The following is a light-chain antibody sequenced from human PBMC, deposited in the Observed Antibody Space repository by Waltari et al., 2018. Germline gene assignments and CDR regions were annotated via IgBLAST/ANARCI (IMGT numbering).Light chain of an antibody. J-gene: IGKJ1*01. CDR2: EVS. Sequence: DIVMTQTPLSLSVTPGQPASISCKSSQSLLYSDGRTYLFWYVQKPGQSPHLLIYEVSSRFSGVPERVSGSGSGTDFTLKISRVEAEDVGFYYCMQGLQSPPTFGQGTEVEMK. CDR3: MQGLQSPPT. V-gene: IGKV2-29*02. CDR1: QSLLYSDGRTY.